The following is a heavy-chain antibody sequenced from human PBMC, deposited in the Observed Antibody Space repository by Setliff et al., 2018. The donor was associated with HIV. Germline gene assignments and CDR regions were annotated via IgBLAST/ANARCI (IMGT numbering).Heavy chain of an antibody. Sequence: SETLSLTCTVSGGSISSGDYYWSWIRQPPGKGLEWIGNIYDSESTYYSPSLRSRVSISVDTSKTQFSLKLSSVTAADTAVYYCASTAYDSSGYSYWGQGTLVTVSS. V-gene: IGHV4-30-4*08. CDR3: ASTAYDSSGYSY. CDR2: IYDSEST. CDR1: GGSISSGDYY. J-gene: IGHJ4*02. D-gene: IGHD3-22*01.